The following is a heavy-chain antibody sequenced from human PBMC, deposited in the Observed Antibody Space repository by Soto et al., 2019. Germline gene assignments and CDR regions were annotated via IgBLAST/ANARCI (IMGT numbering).Heavy chain of an antibody. CDR2: ISYDGSNK. Sequence: WGSLRLSCAASGFTFSSYGMHWVRQAPGKGLEWVAVISYDGSNKYYADSVKGRFTISRDNSKYTLYLQMNSLRAEDTAVYYCAKGELWSPNWFDPWGQGTLVTVSS. CDR3: AKGELWSPNWFDP. V-gene: IGHV3-30*18. CDR1: GFTFSSYG. D-gene: IGHD3-3*01. J-gene: IGHJ5*02.